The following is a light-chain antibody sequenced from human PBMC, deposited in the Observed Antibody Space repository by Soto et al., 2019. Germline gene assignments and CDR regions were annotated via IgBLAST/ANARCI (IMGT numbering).Light chain of an antibody. CDR3: QRRANWPPWT. Sequence: IVLTQSPATLSVSPGERATLSCRASENINTYLAWYQQKPGQAPKLLIYDASNRATGIPARFSASGSGTDFTLTISSLEPEDFAVYYCQRRANWPPWTFGQGTKVDI. J-gene: IGKJ1*01. CDR1: ENINTY. CDR2: DAS. V-gene: IGKV3-11*01.